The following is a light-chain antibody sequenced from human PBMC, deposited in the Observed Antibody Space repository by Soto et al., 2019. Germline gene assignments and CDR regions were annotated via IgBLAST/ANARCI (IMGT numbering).Light chain of an antibody. CDR1: QDISDV. CDR2: DAS. CDR3: QQFYDLPIT. V-gene: IGKV1-33*01. Sequence: DIQMTQSPSALSASVGDRVTITCQASQDISDVLNWYQQQPGKAPKVLIYDASKLQTGVPSRFSGRGSGKDFTFTISSLQPDDSGTYYCQQFYDLPITFGQVTRLEIK. J-gene: IGKJ5*01.